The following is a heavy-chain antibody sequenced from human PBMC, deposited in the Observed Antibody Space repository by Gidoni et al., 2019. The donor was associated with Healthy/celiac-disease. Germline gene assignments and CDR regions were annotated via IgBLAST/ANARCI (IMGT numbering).Heavy chain of an antibody. J-gene: IGHJ4*02. CDR1: GGSFSGYY. CDR2: INHSGST. Sequence: ETLSLTCAVYGGSFSGYYWSWIRQPPGKGLEWIGEINHSGSTNYNPSLKSRVTISVDTSKNQFSLKLSSVTAADTAVYYCARGPGYCSSTSCYTALVSWGQGTLVTVSS. V-gene: IGHV4-34*01. CDR3: ARGPGYCSSTSCYTALVS. D-gene: IGHD2-2*02.